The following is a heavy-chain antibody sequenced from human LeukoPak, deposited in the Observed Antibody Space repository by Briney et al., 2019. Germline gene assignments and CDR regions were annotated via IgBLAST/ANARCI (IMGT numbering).Heavy chain of an antibody. CDR2: INSNGRST. V-gene: IGHV3-23*01. J-gene: IGHJ5*02. D-gene: IGHD1-26*01. Sequence: PGGSLRLSCAASGFTFSSYGMSWVRQAPGKGLEWVSAINSNGRSTNYADSVKGRFTISRDNSKNTLYLQMNSLRAEDTAVYYCARDRGATSNWFDPWGQGTLVTVSS. CDR1: GFTFSSYG. CDR3: ARDRGATSNWFDP.